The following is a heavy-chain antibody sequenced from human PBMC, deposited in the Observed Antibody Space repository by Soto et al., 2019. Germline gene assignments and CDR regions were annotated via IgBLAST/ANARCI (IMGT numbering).Heavy chain of an antibody. Sequence: KPSETLSLTCTVSGGSISSSSYYWGWIRQPPGKGLEWIGSIYYSGSTYYNPSLKSRVTISVDTSKNQFSLKLSSVTAADTAVYYCARLGRTAAASGWFDPWGQGTLVTVSS. CDR2: IYYSGST. CDR3: ARLGRTAAASGWFDP. CDR1: GGSISSSSYY. J-gene: IGHJ5*02. V-gene: IGHV4-39*01. D-gene: IGHD6-13*01.